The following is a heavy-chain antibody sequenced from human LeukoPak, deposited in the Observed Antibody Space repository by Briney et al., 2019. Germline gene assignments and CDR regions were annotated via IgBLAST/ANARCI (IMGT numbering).Heavy chain of an antibody. J-gene: IGHJ4*02. Sequence: GGSLRLSCAASGFTFSSYWMHWVRHTPGKGLVWVSRIKGDWSSTSYADSVKGRFTISRDNAKNTLYLQMNSLTAEDTAVYYCARDGYSFGHDFDYWGQGTLVTVSS. CDR2: IKGDWSST. D-gene: IGHD5-18*01. CDR1: GFTFSSYW. V-gene: IGHV3-74*01. CDR3: ARDGYSFGHDFDY.